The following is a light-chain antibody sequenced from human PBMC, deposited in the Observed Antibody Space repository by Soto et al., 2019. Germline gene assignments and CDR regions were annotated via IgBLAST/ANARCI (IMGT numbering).Light chain of an antibody. Sequence: DIQLTQSPSFVSASVGNRVTITCRASQGISSYLAWYQQEPGKAPKLLIYAASTLQSGVPSRFSGSESGTDFTLTISSLQPEDFATYYCQQLNTYPLTFGGGTKVEIK. V-gene: IGKV1-9*01. CDR2: AAS. CDR3: QQLNTYPLT. J-gene: IGKJ4*01. CDR1: QGISSY.